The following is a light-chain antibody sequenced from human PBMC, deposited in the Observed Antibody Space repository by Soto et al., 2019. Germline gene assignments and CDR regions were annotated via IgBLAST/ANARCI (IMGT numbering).Light chain of an antibody. CDR1: QIVTSNY. V-gene: IGKV3D-20*02. J-gene: IGKJ5*01. Sequence: EIVLTQSPGTLSSSPGERATLSCRASQIVTSNYLAWYQQKRGQAPRLLIWGASIRATDLPDRFSGSGSETDFTLTISSLEPEDFAVYYCQQRASWVTFGQGTRLEIK. CDR3: QQRASWVT. CDR2: GAS.